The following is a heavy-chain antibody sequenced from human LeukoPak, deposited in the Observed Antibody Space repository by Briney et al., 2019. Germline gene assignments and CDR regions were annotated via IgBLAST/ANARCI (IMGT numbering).Heavy chain of an antibody. V-gene: IGHV1-46*01. CDR2: INPSGGST. CDR1: GYTFTSYY. CDR3: ASSTPRSGGWDY. D-gene: IGHD6-19*01. J-gene: IGHJ4*02. Sequence: GASVNVSCKASGYTFTSYYMHWVRQAPGQGLEWMGIINPSGGSTSYAQKFQGRVTMTRDTSTSTVYMELSSLRSEDTAVYYCASSTPRSGGWDYWGQGTLVTVSS.